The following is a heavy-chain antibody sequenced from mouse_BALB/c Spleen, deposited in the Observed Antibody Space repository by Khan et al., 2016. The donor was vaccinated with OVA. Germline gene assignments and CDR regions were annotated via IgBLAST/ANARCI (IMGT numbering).Heavy chain of an antibody. CDR2: INPYNIGT. CDR3: SRGGYGGLAY. D-gene: IGHD1-1*01. CDR1: GYSFTDYT. V-gene: IGHV1-18*01. J-gene: IGHJ3*01. Sequence: DVQLVESGPELVKPGASVKISCKASGYSFTDYTMNWVKQSRGKNLEWIGLINPYNIGTNYNQKFKGKATLTVDKSSTTAHMELLSLTSEDSAVYYCSRGGYGGLAYWGQGTLVTVSA.